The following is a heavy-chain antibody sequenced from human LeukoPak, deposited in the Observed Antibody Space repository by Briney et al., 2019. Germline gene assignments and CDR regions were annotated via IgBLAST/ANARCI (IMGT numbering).Heavy chain of an antibody. D-gene: IGHD2-21*02. J-gene: IGHJ4*02. CDR2: IYSSGST. CDR3: ARFAYCGGHCWYYFDY. Sequence: SETLSLTCTASGGSISSYYWSWIRQPPGKGLEWIGYIYSSGSTNYNPSLKSRITISLDTSKNQFSLKLSSVTAADTAVYYCARFAYCGGHCWYYFDYWGQGSLVTVSS. V-gene: IGHV4-59*01. CDR1: GGSISSYY.